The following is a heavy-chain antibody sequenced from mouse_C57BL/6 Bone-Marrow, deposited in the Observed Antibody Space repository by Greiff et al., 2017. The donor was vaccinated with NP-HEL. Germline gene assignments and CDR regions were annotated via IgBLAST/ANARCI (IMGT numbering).Heavy chain of an antibody. J-gene: IGHJ2*01. Sequence: EVQRVESGGGLVQPGGSLSLSCAASGFTFTDYYMSWVRQPPGKALEWLGFIRNKANGYTTEYSASVKGRFTISRDNSQSILYLQMNALRAEDSATYYCARSSLLYGYDYFDYWGQGTTLTVSS. D-gene: IGHD2-2*01. V-gene: IGHV7-3*01. CDR3: ARSSLLYGYDYFDY. CDR2: IRNKANGYTT. CDR1: GFTFTDYY.